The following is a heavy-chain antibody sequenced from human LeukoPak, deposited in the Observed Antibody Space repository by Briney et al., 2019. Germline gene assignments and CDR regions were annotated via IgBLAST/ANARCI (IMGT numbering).Heavy chain of an antibody. CDR1: GYTFTSYD. D-gene: IGHD1/OR15-1a*01. Sequence: GASVKVSCKASGYTFTSYDINWVRQATGQGLEGMGWMNPNSGNTGYAQKFQGWVTMTRNTSISTAYMELSSLRSEDTAVYYCAGGLTGTLNSDAFDIWGQGTMVTVSS. CDR3: AGGLTGTLNSDAFDI. J-gene: IGHJ3*02. V-gene: IGHV1-8*01. CDR2: MNPNSGNT.